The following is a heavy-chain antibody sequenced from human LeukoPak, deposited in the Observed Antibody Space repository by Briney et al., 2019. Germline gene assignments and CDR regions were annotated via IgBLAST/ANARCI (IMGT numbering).Heavy chain of an antibody. V-gene: IGHV3-23*01. D-gene: IGHD7-27*01. Sequence: GGSLRSSCAAPGFTFSSNAMSWVGQAPGRGLGWVSTISGSGGSTYYADSVKGRFTISRDNSKNTLYLQMNSLRAEDTAVYYCAKGSGLTGTFFDYWGQGTLVTVSS. CDR1: GFTFSSNA. CDR2: ISGSGGST. J-gene: IGHJ4*02. CDR3: AKGSGLTGTFFDY.